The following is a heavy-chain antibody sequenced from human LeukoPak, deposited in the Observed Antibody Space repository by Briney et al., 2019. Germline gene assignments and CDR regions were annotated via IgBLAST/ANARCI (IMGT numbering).Heavy chain of an antibody. CDR2: IGPHSSAT. V-gene: IGHV1-2*02. J-gene: IGHJ4*02. CDR3: AREGNGLLSKDFDY. Sequence: ASVKVSCKSSGFTFTDYYIHWVRQAPGQGLEWMGYIGPHSSATSSPQEFQGRVTMTKDTSMSTAYMELTRLTSDDTAVYYCAREGNGLLSKDFDYWGQGTLVTVSS. D-gene: IGHD2/OR15-2a*01. CDR1: GFTFTDYY.